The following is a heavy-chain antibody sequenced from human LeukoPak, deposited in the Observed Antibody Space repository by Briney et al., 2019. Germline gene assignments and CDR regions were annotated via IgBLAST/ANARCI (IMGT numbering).Heavy chain of an antibody. CDR1: GGSFSGYY. D-gene: IGHD6-13*01. CDR3: ARLNSSSWFYDAFDI. V-gene: IGHV4-34*01. J-gene: IGHJ3*02. Sequence: KASETLSLTCDVYGGSFSGYYWSWIRQPPGKGLEWIGEINHSGSTNYNPSLKSRVTISVDTSKNQFSLKLSSVTAADTAVYYCARLNSSSWFYDAFDIWGQGTMVTVSS. CDR2: INHSGST.